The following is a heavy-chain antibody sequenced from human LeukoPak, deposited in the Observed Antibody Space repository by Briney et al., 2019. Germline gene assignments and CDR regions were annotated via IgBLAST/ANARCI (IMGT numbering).Heavy chain of an antibody. CDR3: ARDLYSSIGYD. CDR1: GGSFSGQY. J-gene: IGHJ4*02. V-gene: IGHV4-34*01. CDR2: INHSGST. Sequence: SETLSLTCAVSGGSFSGQYWTWIRQFPGKGLEWIGEINHSGSTNYNPSLKSRVTMSKVTSKNHFSLRLTSVTAADTAIYYCARDLYSSIGYDWGQGTLVTVSS. D-gene: IGHD6-25*01.